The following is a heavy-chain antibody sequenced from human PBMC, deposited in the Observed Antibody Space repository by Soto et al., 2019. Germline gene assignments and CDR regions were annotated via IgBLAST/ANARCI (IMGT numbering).Heavy chain of an antibody. J-gene: IGHJ4*02. V-gene: IGHV3-23*01. CDR1: GFTFSSYA. D-gene: IGHD3-22*01. Sequence: GGSLRLSCAASGFTFSSYAMSWVRQAPGKGLEWVSAISGSGGSTYYADSVKGRFTISRDNSKNTLYLHMNSLRAEDTAVYYCAKDPLYYDSGLGPLWGQGTLVTVSS. CDR2: ISGSGGST. CDR3: AKDPLYYDSGLGPL.